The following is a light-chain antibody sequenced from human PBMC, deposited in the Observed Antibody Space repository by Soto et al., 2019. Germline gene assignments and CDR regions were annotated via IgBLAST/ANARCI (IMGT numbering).Light chain of an antibody. J-gene: IGLJ2*01. CDR3: QSYDSSLSVV. CDR1: SSNIGAGYD. V-gene: IGLV1-40*01. CDR2: GNS. Sequence: QSVLTQPPSVSGAPGQRVTISCTGSSSNIGAGYDVYWYQQLQGTAPKLLIYGNSNRPSGVPDRFSGSKSGTSASLAITGLQAEDEADYYCQSYDSSLSVVFGGGTKVTVL.